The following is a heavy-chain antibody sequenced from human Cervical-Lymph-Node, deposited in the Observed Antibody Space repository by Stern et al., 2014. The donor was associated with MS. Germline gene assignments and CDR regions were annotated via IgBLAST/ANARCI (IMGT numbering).Heavy chain of an antibody. D-gene: IGHD1-26*01. CDR2: IIPKVGVA. J-gene: IGHJ6*02. Sequence: VQLEESGAEVKKPGSSVKVSCKASGGTFTNYAISWVRQAPGQGLEWMGGIIPKVGVANNEEIYRGRITITADASRGAADDSTSPAYLEVASLKSEDTATYYCAPPSGTYRLGYYGLDVWGQGTTVTVSS. CDR3: APPSGTYRLGYYGLDV. V-gene: IGHV1-69*01. CDR1: GGTFTNYA.